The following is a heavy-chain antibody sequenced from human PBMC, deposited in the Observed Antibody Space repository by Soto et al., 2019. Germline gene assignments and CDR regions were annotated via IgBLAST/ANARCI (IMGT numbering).Heavy chain of an antibody. J-gene: IGHJ4*02. CDR3: ARRLGLLVTPIPGY. V-gene: IGHV1-2*02. Sequence: PGPSVKVSCKASGYTFTGYHMHWVRQAPGQGLEWMGWINPNSGVTIYAQKFQGRVIMTRETPITTAYMELSRLTSDDTAVYYCARRLGLLVTPIPGYWGQGTLVTVSS. CDR1: GYTFTGYH. D-gene: IGHD2-21*02. CDR2: INPNSGVT.